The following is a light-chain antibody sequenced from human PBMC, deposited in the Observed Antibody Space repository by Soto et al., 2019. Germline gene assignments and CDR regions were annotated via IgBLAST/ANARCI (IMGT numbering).Light chain of an antibody. J-gene: IGKJ1*01. CDR1: QSIRSY. V-gene: IGKV1-39*01. CDR3: QQSYSTPWT. Sequence: DIQMTQSPSSLSASVGDRVTITCRASQSIRSYLNWYQQKPGKAPKLLIYAASSLQSGVPSRFSGSGSGTDFTLSISTLQPEDCATYYFQQSYSTPWTFGQGTKVEIK. CDR2: AAS.